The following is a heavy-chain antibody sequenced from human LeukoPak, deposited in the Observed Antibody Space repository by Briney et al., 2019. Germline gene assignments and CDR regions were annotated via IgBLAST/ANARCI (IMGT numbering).Heavy chain of an antibody. CDR2: IYHSGST. D-gene: IGHD6-19*01. V-gene: IGHV4-38-2*01. Sequence: SETLSLTCAVSGYSISSGYYWGWIRQPPGKGLEWIGSIYHSGSTYYNPSLKSRVTISVDTSKNQFSLKLSSVTAADTAVYYCARLFSSGPCYFDYWGQGTLVTVSS. CDR1: GYSISSGYY. CDR3: ARLFSSGPCYFDY. J-gene: IGHJ4*02.